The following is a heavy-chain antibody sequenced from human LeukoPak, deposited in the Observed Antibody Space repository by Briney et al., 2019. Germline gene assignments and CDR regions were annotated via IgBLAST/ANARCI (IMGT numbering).Heavy chain of an antibody. J-gene: IGHJ6*02. CDR1: GFTFSSYT. CDR2: ISYDGSNK. D-gene: IGHD2-2*02. Sequence: PGGSLRLSCAASGFTFSSYTVRWVRQAPGKGLEWVAVISYDGSNKYYADSVKGRFTISRDNSKNTLFLQVNSLRAEDTAVYYCAKDRPVVPAAIVVLSYYYGMDVWGQGTTVTASS. V-gene: IGHV3-30-3*01. CDR3: AKDRPVVPAAIVVLSYYYGMDV.